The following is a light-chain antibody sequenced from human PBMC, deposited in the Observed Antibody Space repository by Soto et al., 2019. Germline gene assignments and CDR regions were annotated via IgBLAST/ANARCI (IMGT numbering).Light chain of an antibody. CDR2: DNT. J-gene: IGLJ2*01. CDR3: QAYDSSLSGSL. Sequence: QSVLTQPPSVSGAPGQRVTISCTGSSSNIGAGYPVYWYQQHPGTAPKLLIHDNTDRPSGVPDRFTGSKSGTSASLAITGLQAEDEADYYCQAYDSSLSGSLFGGGTKVTVL. V-gene: IGLV1-40*01. CDR1: SSNIGAGYP.